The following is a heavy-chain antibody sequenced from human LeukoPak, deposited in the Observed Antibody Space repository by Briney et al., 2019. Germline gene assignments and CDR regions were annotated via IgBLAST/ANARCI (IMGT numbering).Heavy chain of an antibody. CDR2: IYSGGAT. CDR1: VGSIRNYY. D-gene: IGHD3-9*01. J-gene: IGHJ4*02. CDR3: ARHAPGYFDFF. Sequence: PSETLSLTCSISVGSIRNYYFSWLRHPPGGGLEWIGYIYSGGATSYHPSLNGRVTMSVDTSKNQISLKLTSVTAADTAVYYCARHAPGYFDFFWGQGALVTVSS. V-gene: IGHV4-59*08.